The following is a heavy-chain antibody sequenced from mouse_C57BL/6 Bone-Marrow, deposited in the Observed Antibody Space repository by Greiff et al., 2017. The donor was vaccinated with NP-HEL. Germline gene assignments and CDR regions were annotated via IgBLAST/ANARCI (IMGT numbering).Heavy chain of an antibody. Sequence: VQLQQSVAELVRPGASVKLSCTASGFNIKNTYMHWVKQRPEQGLEWIGRIDPANGNTKYAPKFQGKATITADTSSNTVYLQLSSLTSEDTAIYYCARDYYGSSSWFAYWGQGTLVTVSA. CDR3: ARDYYGSSSWFAY. CDR2: IDPANGNT. CDR1: GFNIKNTY. D-gene: IGHD1-1*01. J-gene: IGHJ3*01. V-gene: IGHV14-3*01.